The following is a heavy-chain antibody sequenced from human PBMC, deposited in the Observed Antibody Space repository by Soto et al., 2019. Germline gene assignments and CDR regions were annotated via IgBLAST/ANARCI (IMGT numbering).Heavy chain of an antibody. D-gene: IGHD2-15*01. CDR2: INAGNGNT. Sequence: QVQLVQSGAEVKKPGASVKVSCKASGYTFTSYAMHWVRQAPGQRLEWMGWINAGNGNTKYSQKFQGRVTITRDTSASKAYMELSSLRSEDTAVYYCASPYCSGGSCGPNWYFDLWGRGTLVTVSS. CDR3: ASPYCSGGSCGPNWYFDL. J-gene: IGHJ2*01. V-gene: IGHV1-3*01. CDR1: GYTFTSYA.